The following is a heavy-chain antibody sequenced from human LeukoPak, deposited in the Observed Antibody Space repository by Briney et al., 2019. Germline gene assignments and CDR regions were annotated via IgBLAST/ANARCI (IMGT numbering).Heavy chain of an antibody. Sequence: PSETLSLTCAVYGGSFSAYYWTWIRQPPGKGLEWIGEINHSVSSNYNSSLRSRVTISVDTSYKQFSLRLSSVTAADTAVYYCAPRGDIEHSYVYGKWFDPWGQGTRVTVSS. CDR1: GGSFSAYY. CDR3: APRGDIEHSYVYGKWFDP. V-gene: IGHV4-34*01. CDR2: INHSVSS. D-gene: IGHD5-18*01. J-gene: IGHJ5*02.